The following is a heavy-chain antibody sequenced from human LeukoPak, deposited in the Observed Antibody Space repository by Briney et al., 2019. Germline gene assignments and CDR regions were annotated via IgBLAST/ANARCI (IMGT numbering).Heavy chain of an antibody. J-gene: IGHJ4*02. CDR3: ARDLGYYDSSGFDY. CDR2: ISSSSSYI. CDR1: GFTFSSYS. V-gene: IGHV3-21*01. Sequence: PGGSLRLSCAASGFTFSSYSMSWVRQAPGRGLEWVSSISSSSSYIYYADSVKGRFTISRDNAKNSLYLQMNSLRAEDTAVYYCARDLGYYDSSGFDYWGQGTLVTVSS. D-gene: IGHD3-22*01.